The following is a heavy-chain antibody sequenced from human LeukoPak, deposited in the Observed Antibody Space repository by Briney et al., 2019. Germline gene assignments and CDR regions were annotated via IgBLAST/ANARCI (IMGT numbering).Heavy chain of an antibody. CDR3: ARGVMTGYSSSWHFDY. Sequence: SETLSLTCTVSGGSISSYYWSWVRQPPGKGLEWIGYIYYSGSTNYNPSLKSRVTISVDTSKNQFSLKLSSVTAADTAVYYCARGVMTGYSSSWHFDYWGQGTLVTVSS. CDR2: IYYSGST. V-gene: IGHV4-59*01. CDR1: GGSISSYY. J-gene: IGHJ4*02. D-gene: IGHD6-13*01.